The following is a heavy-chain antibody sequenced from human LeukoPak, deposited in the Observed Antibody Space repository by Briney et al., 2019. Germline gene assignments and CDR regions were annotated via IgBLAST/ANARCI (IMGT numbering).Heavy chain of an antibody. V-gene: IGHV4-34*01. D-gene: IGHD2-15*01. Sequence: SETLSLTCAVYGRSFRGYYWLWITQPPGKALEWIGEIHYSGSTNYNPSLKSRGTISVDTSKNQFSLKLSSVTAADTAVYYCARECPGASGGSCYRSTYDYWGQGTLVTVSS. J-gene: IGHJ4*02. CDR1: GRSFRGYY. CDR2: IHYSGST. CDR3: ARECPGASGGSCYRSTYDY.